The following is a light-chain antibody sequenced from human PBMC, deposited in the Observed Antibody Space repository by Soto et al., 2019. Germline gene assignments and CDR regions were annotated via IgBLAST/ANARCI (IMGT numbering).Light chain of an antibody. CDR2: DVS. V-gene: IGLV2-14*01. J-gene: IGLJ1*01. CDR3: SSYISSSTFYV. CDR1: SSDVGGYNY. Sequence: QSVLTQPASVSGSPGQSITIPCTGTSSDVGGYNYVSWYQQHPGKAPKLMIYDVSNRPSGVSNRFSGSKSGNTASLTISGLQAEYEADYYCSSYISSSTFYVSGTGTKVTV.